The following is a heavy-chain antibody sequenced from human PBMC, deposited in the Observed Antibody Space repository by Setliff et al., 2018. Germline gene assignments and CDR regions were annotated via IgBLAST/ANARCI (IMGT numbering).Heavy chain of an antibody. CDR2: IQNSGGI. J-gene: IGHJ4*02. Sequence: PSETLSLTCNVSGVSISSYYWSWIRQAPGKGLESLGYIQNSGGINYNPSLKSRVTISVDTSTNQFSLKLTSVTAADTAVYFCARHLLVQGTYHFDYWGQGSPVTVSS. V-gene: IGHV4-59*08. CDR1: GVSISSYY. CDR3: ARHLLVQGTYHFDY. D-gene: IGHD3-10*01.